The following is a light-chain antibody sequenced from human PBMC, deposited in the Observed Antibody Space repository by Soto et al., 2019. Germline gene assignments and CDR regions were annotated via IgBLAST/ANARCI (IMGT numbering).Light chain of an antibody. CDR1: QSIDSNY. CDR3: QQYSKWPLT. CDR2: GAS. V-gene: IGKV3D-7*01. Sequence: EIVSTHSPGTLSLSPGETVTLSCRASQSIDSNYLSWYQQKAGQAPRLLISGASTRATGTPARFSGSGSGSDFTLTISSLQSEDFAVYYCQQYSKWPLTFGPGTKVDIK. J-gene: IGKJ3*01.